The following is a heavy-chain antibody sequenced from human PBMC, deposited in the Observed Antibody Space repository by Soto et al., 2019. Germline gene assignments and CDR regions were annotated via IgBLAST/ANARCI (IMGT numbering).Heavy chain of an antibody. V-gene: IGHV1-69*13. J-gene: IGHJ6*01. Sequence: ASVKASCKASGYTFTNNDVSWVRQATGQGLEWMGGIIPVFGTPNYSQKFQDRSTITADESASTAYMELSNLGSKDTAVYYCASCRDGYFFFYYCGQGSRGIGSAGM. CDR3: ASCRDGYFFFYYCGQGSRGIGSAGM. CDR1: GYTFTNND. D-gene: IGHD3-10*02. CDR2: IIPVFGTP.